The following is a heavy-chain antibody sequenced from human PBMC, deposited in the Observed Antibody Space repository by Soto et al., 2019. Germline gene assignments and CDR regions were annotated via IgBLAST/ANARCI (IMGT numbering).Heavy chain of an antibody. CDR3: ARDYGSGSRPYWYFDL. D-gene: IGHD3-10*01. CDR2: IYYSGST. J-gene: IGHJ2*01. V-gene: IGHV4-31*03. CDR1: GGSISSGGYY. Sequence: QVQLQESGPGLVKPSQTLSLTCTVSGGSISSGGYYWSWIRQHPGKGLEWIGYIYYSGSTYYNPSLKSRVTISVDTSKNQFSLKLSSVTAADTAVYYCARDYGSGSRPYWYFDLWGRGTLVTVSS.